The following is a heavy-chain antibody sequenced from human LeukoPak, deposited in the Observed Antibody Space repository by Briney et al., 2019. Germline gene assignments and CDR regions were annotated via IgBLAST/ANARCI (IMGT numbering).Heavy chain of an antibody. D-gene: IGHD3-10*01. V-gene: IGHV3-74*01. J-gene: IGHJ4*02. CDR1: GFTFSSYW. Sequence: GGSLRLSCAASGFTFSSYWMHWVRQAPGKGLVWVSRISSDGSSTSYADSVKGRFTISRDNAKNTLYLQMNSLRAEDTAVYYCASITMVRGVIHNWGQGTLVTVSS. CDR3: ASITMVRGVIHN. CDR2: ISSDGSST.